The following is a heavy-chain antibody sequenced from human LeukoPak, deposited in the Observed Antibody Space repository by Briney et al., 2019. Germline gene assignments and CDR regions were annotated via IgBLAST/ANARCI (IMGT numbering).Heavy chain of an antibody. CDR1: GFTFDDYA. Sequence: PGGSLRLSCAASGFTFDDYAMHWVRQAPGKGLEWVSGISWNSGSLDYADSVKGRFAISRDNAKNSLYLQMNSLRAEDTAVYYCARELAWYDSSGSPLWGQGTLVTVSS. CDR2: ISWNSGSL. J-gene: IGHJ4*02. D-gene: IGHD3-22*01. CDR3: ARELAWYDSSGSPL. V-gene: IGHV3-9*01.